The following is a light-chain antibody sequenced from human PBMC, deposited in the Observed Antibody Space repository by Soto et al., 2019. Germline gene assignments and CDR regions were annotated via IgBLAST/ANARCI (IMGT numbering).Light chain of an antibody. CDR2: DVS. CDR1: SNDVGRYIH. V-gene: IGLV2-11*01. J-gene: IGLJ1*01. CDR3: CSFAGNTYV. Sequence: QSVLTQPRSVSGSPGQSVTTSCTGTSNDVGRYIHVSWYQQHPGKAPKLMIYDVSKRPSGVPDRFSGSKSGNTASLTISGLQAEDEADYYCCSFAGNTYVFGTGTKVTVL.